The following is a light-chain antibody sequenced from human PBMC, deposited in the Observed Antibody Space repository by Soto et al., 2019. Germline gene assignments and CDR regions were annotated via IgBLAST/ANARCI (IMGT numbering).Light chain of an antibody. CDR3: QQYHSYLLT. Sequence: DIQMTQSPSTLSASVGDRVTITCRASQSISSWLAWYQQKTGKAHKLLIYKASSLEGGVPSRFSGSGSGTDFTLTISSLQPDDFATYYCQQYHSYLLTFGGGTKVDIK. V-gene: IGKV1-5*03. CDR1: QSISSW. J-gene: IGKJ4*01. CDR2: KAS.